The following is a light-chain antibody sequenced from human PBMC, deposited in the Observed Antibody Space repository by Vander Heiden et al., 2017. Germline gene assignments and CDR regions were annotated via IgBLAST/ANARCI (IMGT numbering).Light chain of an antibody. CDR1: QGIGNY. J-gene: IGKJ5*01. CDR2: AAS. CDR3: QKYNSAPQT. Sequence: DIQMTQSQSSLSASVGDRVTITCRASQGIGNYLAWYQRKPGKVPKLLIYAASILQSGVPSRFSGSGSGTDFTLTISSLQPEDVATYYCQKYNSAPQTFGQGTRLEIK. V-gene: IGKV1-27*01.